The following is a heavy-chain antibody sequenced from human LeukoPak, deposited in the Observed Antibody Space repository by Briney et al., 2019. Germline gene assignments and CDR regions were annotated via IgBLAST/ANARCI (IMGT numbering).Heavy chain of an antibody. J-gene: IGHJ4*02. V-gene: IGHV1-18*01. Sequence: ASVKVSCKASGYTFTSYGISWVRQAPGQGLEWMGWISAYNGNTNYAQKLQGRVTMTTDTSTSTAYMELRSLRSDDTAVYYCARQLGKYYYDSSGYYCYWGQGTLVTVTS. CDR2: ISAYNGNT. CDR3: ARQLGKYYYDSSGYYCY. CDR1: GYTFTSYG. D-gene: IGHD3-22*01.